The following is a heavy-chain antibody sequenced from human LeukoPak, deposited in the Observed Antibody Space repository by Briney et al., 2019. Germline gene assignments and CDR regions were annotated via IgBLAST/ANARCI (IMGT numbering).Heavy chain of an antibody. CDR1: GFTFSSYG. CDR3: AKPPQQICGGDCYHDY. D-gene: IGHD2-21*02. CDR2: IRYDGSNK. J-gene: IGHJ4*02. V-gene: IGHV3-30*02. Sequence: GGSLRLSCAASGFTFSSYGMHWVRQAPGKGLEWVAFIRYDGSNKYYADSVKGRFTISRDNSKNTLYLQMNSLRAEDTAVYYCAKPPQQICGGDCYHDYWGQGTLVTVSS.